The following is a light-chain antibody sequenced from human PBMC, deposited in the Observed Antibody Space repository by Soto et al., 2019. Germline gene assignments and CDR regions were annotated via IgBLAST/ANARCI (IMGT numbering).Light chain of an antibody. CDR1: PSVXSN. V-gene: IGKV3-15*01. CDR3: QQYNSWPST. Sequence: EIVMTPSPATLSVSPGERASLSSRARPSVXSNLAGYNHKPVQAPRLLIAGXSTRATGIPARFSGSGSGTEFPLTISSLQSEDFAVYYCQQYNSWPSTFGQGARLEIK. J-gene: IGKJ5*01. CDR2: GXS.